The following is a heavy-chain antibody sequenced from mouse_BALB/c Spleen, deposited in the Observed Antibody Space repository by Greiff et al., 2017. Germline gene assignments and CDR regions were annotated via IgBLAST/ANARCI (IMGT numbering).Heavy chain of an antibody. CDR2: ISSGSSTI. CDR3: ARDALFAY. V-gene: IGHV5-17*02. CDR1: GFTFSSFG. Sequence: EVQLVESGGGLVQPGGSRKLSCAASGFTFSSFGMHWVRQAPEKGLEWVAYISSGSSTIYYADTVKGRFTISRDNPKNTLFLQMTSLRSEDTAMYYCARDALFAYWGQGTLVTVSA. J-gene: IGHJ3*01.